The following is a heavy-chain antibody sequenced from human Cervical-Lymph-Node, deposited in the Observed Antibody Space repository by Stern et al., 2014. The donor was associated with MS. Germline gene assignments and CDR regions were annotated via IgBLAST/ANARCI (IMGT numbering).Heavy chain of an antibody. Sequence: QVQLVESGAGVKKPGASVTVSCRASGYTFIDYYIHWVRQAPGQGLEWMGIINLNDGATTYAQKFQGRVTMTRDTSTNPAYMQLGSLTSEDTAVFFCAREGANNDAFDVWGQGTMVTVSS. D-gene: IGHD1-26*01. CDR1: GYTFIDYY. J-gene: IGHJ3*01. V-gene: IGHV1-46*03. CDR2: INLNDGAT. CDR3: AREGANNDAFDV.